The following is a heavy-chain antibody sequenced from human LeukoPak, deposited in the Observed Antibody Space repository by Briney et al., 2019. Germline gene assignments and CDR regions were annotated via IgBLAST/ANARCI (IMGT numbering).Heavy chain of an antibody. Sequence: GSLXXXCAASGFTFSSYAMHWVRQAPGKGLEWVSAISGSGGSTYYADSVKGRFTISRDNCKNTLYLQMNSVRAEDRAVYYCAKDLGSLYDSSGLDYWGQGTLVTVSS. D-gene: IGHD3-22*01. CDR3: AKDLGSLYDSSGLDY. CDR2: ISGSGGST. J-gene: IGHJ4*02. CDR1: GFTFSSYA. V-gene: IGHV3-23*01.